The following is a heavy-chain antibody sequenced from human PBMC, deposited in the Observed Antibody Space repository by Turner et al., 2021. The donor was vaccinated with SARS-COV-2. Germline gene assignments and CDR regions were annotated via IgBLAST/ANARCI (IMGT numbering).Heavy chain of an antibody. V-gene: IGHV3-74*01. J-gene: IGHJ4*02. Sequence: EVQLVESGGGLVQPGGSLRLSCAASGFTFSIYCMHWVRHGPGKGLGWVSRINSDGSSTSYADSVKGRFTISRDNAKNTLYLQMNSLRAEDTAVYYCAREGHTAMGVFFDYWGQGTLVTVSS. CDR1: GFTFSIYC. CDR2: INSDGSST. D-gene: IGHD5-18*01. CDR3: AREGHTAMGVFFDY.